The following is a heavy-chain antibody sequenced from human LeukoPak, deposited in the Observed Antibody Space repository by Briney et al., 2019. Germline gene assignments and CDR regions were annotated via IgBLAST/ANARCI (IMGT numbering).Heavy chain of an antibody. D-gene: IGHD6-6*01. V-gene: IGHV3-74*01. CDR2: INSDGSTT. CDR3: ARGDTSIDRFGFDS. CDR1: GFTFSNSW. Sequence: GGSLRLSCAASGFTFSNSWMHWVRQAPGKGLVWVSRINSDGSTTDYADFVKGRFTISRDNAKNTLYLQMNSLRGDDTAVYYCARGDTSIDRFGFDSWGQGSLVTVSS. J-gene: IGHJ5*01.